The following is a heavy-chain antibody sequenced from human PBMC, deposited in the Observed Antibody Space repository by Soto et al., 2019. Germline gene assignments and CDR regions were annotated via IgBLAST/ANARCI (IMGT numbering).Heavy chain of an antibody. Sequence: GGSLRLSCAASGFTFSSYAMSWVRQAPGKGLEWVSAISGSGGSTYYADSVKGRFTISRDNSKNTLYLQMNSLRAEDTAVYYCAKDLRYFDWLIRPFDYWGQGTLVTVSS. D-gene: IGHD3-9*01. CDR2: ISGSGGST. CDR3: AKDLRYFDWLIRPFDY. J-gene: IGHJ4*02. V-gene: IGHV3-23*01. CDR1: GFTFSSYA.